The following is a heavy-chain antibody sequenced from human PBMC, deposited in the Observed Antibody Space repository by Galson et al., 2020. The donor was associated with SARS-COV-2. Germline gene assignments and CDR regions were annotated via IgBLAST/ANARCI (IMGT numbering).Heavy chain of an antibody. Sequence: GESLKISCAASGFTFRIYWMHLVRQAPRKGLVWVSHINGAGSDKTYADSVKGRFTISRDNAKNTLYLQMSSLRAEDTAVYYCARSLGDRGIELAVDIWGQGTMVTVSS. V-gene: IGHV3-74*01. CDR3: ARSLGDRGIELAVDI. J-gene: IGHJ3*02. CDR1: GFTFRIYW. CDR2: INGAGSDK. D-gene: IGHD3-10*01.